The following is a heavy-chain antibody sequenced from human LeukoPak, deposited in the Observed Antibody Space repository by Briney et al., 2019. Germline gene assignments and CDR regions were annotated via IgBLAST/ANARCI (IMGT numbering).Heavy chain of an antibody. CDR2: IYYSGST. CDR1: GGSVSSDSYY. Sequence: PSETLSLTCTVSGGSVSSDSYYWSWIRQPPGRGLEWIGYIYYSGSTNYNPSLNSRVTMSVDTSKNQFSLKLTSVTAADTAVYYCARRLVGLCSGGSCFPYCWYFDLWGRGTLVTVSS. CDR3: ARRLVGLCSGGSCFPYCWYFDL. V-gene: IGHV4-61*01. J-gene: IGHJ2*01. D-gene: IGHD2-15*01.